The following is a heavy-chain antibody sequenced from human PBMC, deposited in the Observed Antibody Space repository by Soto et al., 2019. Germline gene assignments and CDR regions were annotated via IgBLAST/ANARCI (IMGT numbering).Heavy chain of an antibody. Sequence: PSETLSLTCSFSGDSVTSHYFTWIRQSPEKGLEWIGYMHYTGFSHYNPSLKSRLTISVDKSKNQFTLQLTSVTVADTAVYYCAIPYGNAWYTLWGQGTQVNGSS. CDR3: AIPYGNAWYTL. CDR2: MHYTGFS. CDR1: GDSVTSHY. J-gene: IGHJ4*02. D-gene: IGHD6-13*01. V-gene: IGHV4-59*02.